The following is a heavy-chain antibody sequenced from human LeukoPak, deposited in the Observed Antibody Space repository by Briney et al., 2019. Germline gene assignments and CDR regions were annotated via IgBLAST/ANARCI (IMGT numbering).Heavy chain of an antibody. CDR2: IIPILGIA. CDR3: ARAAVVERGQYYFDY. J-gene: IGHJ4*02. Sequence: ASVKVSCKASRGTFSSYAISWVRQAPGQGLEWMGRIIPILGIANYAQKFQGRVTITADKSTSTAYMELSSLRSEDTAVYYCARAAVVERGQYYFDYWGQGTLVTVSS. D-gene: IGHD2-21*01. CDR1: RGTFSSYA. V-gene: IGHV1-69*04.